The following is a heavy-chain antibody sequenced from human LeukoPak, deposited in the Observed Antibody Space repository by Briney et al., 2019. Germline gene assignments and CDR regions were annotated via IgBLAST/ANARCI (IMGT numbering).Heavy chain of an antibody. Sequence: GESLKISCKTSGYTFRSYWIGWVRQMPGKGLESMVFIYPGDSDTRYSPSFEGQVTISADRSISTAYLQWNNLKASDTAMCYCARHKAGNGWDLDYWGQGTLVTVSS. CDR3: ARHKAGNGWDLDY. CDR1: GYTFRSYW. J-gene: IGHJ4*02. V-gene: IGHV5-51*01. CDR2: IYPGDSDT. D-gene: IGHD6-19*01.